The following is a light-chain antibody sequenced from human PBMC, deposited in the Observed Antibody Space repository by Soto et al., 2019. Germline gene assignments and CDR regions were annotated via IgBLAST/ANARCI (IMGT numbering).Light chain of an antibody. CDR1: QSLRSS. CDR2: DAS. Sequence: ETMMTQSPDTLSVSLGERATLSCRASQSLRSSLAWYQQKPGQAPRLLIYDASTRATGIPARFSRSGSGTDFTLTISGLQSEDFAVYYCQQYNNWPQTFGQGTKVEIK. CDR3: QQYNNWPQT. J-gene: IGKJ1*01. V-gene: IGKV3-15*01.